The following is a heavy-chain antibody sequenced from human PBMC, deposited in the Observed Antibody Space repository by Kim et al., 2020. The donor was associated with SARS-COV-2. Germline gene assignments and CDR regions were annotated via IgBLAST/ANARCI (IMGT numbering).Heavy chain of an antibody. Sequence: GGSLRLSCAASGFTFTNAWMNWVRQAPGKGLEWIGRSKSTTDGGTADYGAPVKGRFSISRDDAKNTLYLQMNSLQPEDTAVYYCATDPVARPSGEFFYAYWGQGTLVTVSS. V-gene: IGHV3-15*01. CDR1: GFTFTNAW. D-gene: IGHD3-10*01. J-gene: IGHJ4*02. CDR2: SKSTTDGGTA. CDR3: ATDPVARPSGEFFYAY.